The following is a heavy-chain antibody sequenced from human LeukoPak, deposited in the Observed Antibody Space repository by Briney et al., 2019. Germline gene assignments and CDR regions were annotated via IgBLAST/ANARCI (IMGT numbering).Heavy chain of an antibody. D-gene: IGHD1-26*01. CDR2: IYAGVSDT. Sequence: GESLKISCQASGYRFTNYWIAWVRQMPGKGLEWMGIIYAGVSDTGYSPSFQGQVSIPADKSINTAYLQWSSLKASDTAMYYCARRSGSYRPFDYWGQGTLVTVSS. CDR1: GYRFTNYW. V-gene: IGHV5-51*01. CDR3: ARRSGSYRPFDY. J-gene: IGHJ4*02.